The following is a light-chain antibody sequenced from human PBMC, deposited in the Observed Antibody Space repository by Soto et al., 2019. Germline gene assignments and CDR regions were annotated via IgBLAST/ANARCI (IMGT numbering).Light chain of an antibody. CDR3: QQYYSYPRT. V-gene: IGKV1-8*01. CDR2: AAS. J-gene: IGKJ1*01. Sequence: AILVTQSAASLSASPGDRVTITCRASQGISSYLAWYQQKPGKAPKLLIYAASTLQSGVPSRFSGSGSGTDFTLTISCLQSEDFATYYCQQYYSYPRTFGQRTKVDI. CDR1: QGISSY.